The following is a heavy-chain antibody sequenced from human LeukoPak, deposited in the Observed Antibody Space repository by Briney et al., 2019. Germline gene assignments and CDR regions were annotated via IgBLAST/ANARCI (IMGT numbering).Heavy chain of an antibody. CDR3: ARVGDYGGNFHFDY. Sequence: SVKVSCKASGGTFSSYAISWVRQAPGQGLEWMGGIIPIFGTANYAQKFQGRVTITADESTSTAYMELSSLRSEDAAVYYCARVGDYGGNFHFDYWGQGTLVTVSS. CDR2: IIPIFGTA. D-gene: IGHD4-23*01. J-gene: IGHJ4*02. CDR1: GGTFSSYA. V-gene: IGHV1-69*01.